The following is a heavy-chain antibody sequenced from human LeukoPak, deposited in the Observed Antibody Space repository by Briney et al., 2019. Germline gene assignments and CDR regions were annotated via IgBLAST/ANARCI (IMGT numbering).Heavy chain of an antibody. CDR2: IYPGDSAT. Sequence: GGSLKISCKGSGYSFSNYWIGWVRQMPGKGLEWMGIIYPGDSATRYISSFQGQVTISADKSISTAYLQWSSLKASDTAMYYCARQYCRGTNCYTGSSYYLDYWGPGTLVTVSS. CDR1: GYSFSNYW. V-gene: IGHV5-51*01. CDR3: ARQYCRGTNCYTGSSYYLDY. J-gene: IGHJ4*02. D-gene: IGHD2-2*02.